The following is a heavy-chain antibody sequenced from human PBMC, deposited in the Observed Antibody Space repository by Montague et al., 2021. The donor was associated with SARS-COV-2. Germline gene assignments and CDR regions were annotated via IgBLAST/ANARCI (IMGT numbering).Heavy chain of an antibody. CDR2: IPYSGST. Sequence: SETLSLTCTVSGGSIRSSSHFWGWFRQPPGQRLEWIGTIPYSGSTYYSPSLKSRVIISADTSKNQFSLNLRSVTAADTAAYFCGLGRGFAVGNHYYYSYGLDVWGQGTTVTVSS. D-gene: IGHD3-10*01. CDR1: GGSIRSSSHF. J-gene: IGHJ6*02. V-gene: IGHV4-39*07. CDR3: GLGRGFAVGNHYYYSYGLDV.